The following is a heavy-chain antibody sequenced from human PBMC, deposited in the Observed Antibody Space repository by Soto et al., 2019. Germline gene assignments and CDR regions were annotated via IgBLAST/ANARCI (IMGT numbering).Heavy chain of an antibody. J-gene: IGHJ3*02. CDR2: IYYSGST. Sequence: TSETLSLTCTVSGGSISSGDYYWSWIRQPPGKGLEWIGYIYYSGSTNYNPSLKSRVTISVDTSKNQFSLKLSSVTAADTAVYYCARGLISGYYLYDAFDIWGQGKMVTVSS. CDR1: GGSISSGDYY. CDR3: ARGLISGYYLYDAFDI. V-gene: IGHV4-61*08. D-gene: IGHD3-22*01.